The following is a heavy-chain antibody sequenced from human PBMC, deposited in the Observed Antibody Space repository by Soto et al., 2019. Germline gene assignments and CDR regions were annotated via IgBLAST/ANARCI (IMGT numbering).Heavy chain of an antibody. D-gene: IGHD6-19*01. J-gene: IGHJ4*02. Sequence: SETLSLTCAVSGGSISSGGYSWSWIRQPPGKGLEWIGYIYYSGSTNYNPSLKSRVTISVDTSKNQFSLKLSSVTAADTAVYYCARRALSGWQGFDYWGQGTLVTVSS. V-gene: IGHV4-61*08. CDR3: ARRALSGWQGFDY. CDR1: GGSISSGGYS. CDR2: IYYSGST.